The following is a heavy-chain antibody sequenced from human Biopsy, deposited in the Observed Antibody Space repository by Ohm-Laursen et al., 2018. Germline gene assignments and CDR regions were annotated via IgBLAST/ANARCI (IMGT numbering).Heavy chain of an antibody. CDR2: ISASSSYI. Sequence: SLRLSCTASGFTVSTTYMSWVRQAPGKGLEWVSFISASSSYIYYADSVKGRFTVSRDNTKNTLYLQMNSLRAADTAIYFCATELLPPGVGGPWLDSWGQGTPVTVSS. J-gene: IGHJ5*01. CDR3: ATELLPPGVGGPWLDS. V-gene: IGHV3-21*06. D-gene: IGHD3-10*01. CDR1: GFTVSTTY.